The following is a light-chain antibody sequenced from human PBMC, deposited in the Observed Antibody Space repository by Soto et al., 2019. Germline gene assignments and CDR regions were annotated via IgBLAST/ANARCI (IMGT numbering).Light chain of an antibody. CDR1: SSNIGAGYD. CDR2: GNS. V-gene: IGLV1-40*01. CDR3: QSYDSSLSGYV. Sequence: MLTQPPSVSGAPGQRVTISCTGSSSNIGAGYDVHWYQQLPGTAPKLLIYGNSNRPSGVPDRFSGSKSGTSASLAITGLQAEDEADYYCQSYDSSLSGYVFGTGTKLTVL. J-gene: IGLJ1*01.